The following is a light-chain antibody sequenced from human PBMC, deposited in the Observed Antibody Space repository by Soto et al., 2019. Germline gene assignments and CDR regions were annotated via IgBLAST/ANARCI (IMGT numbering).Light chain of an antibody. CDR2: WAS. CDR1: QSVLYSSNNKNY. V-gene: IGKV4-1*01. Sequence: DIVMTQSPDSLAVSLGERATINCKSSQSVLYSSNNKNYLDWYQQKPGQPPKLLIYWASTRESGVPDRFSGSGSATDFTLTISSLQAEDVAVYYCQQYYSTPLTFGQGTRLEIK. J-gene: IGKJ5*01. CDR3: QQYYSTPLT.